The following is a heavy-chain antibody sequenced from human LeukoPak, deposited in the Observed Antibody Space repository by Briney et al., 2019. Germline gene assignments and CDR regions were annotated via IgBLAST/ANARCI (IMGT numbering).Heavy chain of an antibody. Sequence: PGGSLRLSCAASGFTFSSYCLHWVRQAPGKGLVWVSRINPDGSTASYADSVKGRFTISRDNAKNTLYLQMNSLRAEDTAVYYCATGRDAYKSGCWGQGTLVTVSS. V-gene: IGHV3-74*01. D-gene: IGHD5-24*01. J-gene: IGHJ4*02. CDR1: GFTFSSYC. CDR2: INPDGSTA. CDR3: ATGRDAYKSGC.